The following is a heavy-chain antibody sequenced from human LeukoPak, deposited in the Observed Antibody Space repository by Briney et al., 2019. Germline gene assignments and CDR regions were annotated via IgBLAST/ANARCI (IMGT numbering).Heavy chain of an antibody. CDR1: GFTFSSYA. V-gene: IGHV3-23*03. J-gene: IGHJ4*02. CDR2: IYSGGST. Sequence: QAGGSLRLSCAASGFTFSSYAMSWVRQAPGKGLEWVSVIYSGGSTYYADSVKGRFTISRDNAKNSLFLQMNSLRAEDTAVYYCARDLSSSALDSWGQGTLVTVSS. D-gene: IGHD6-25*01. CDR3: ARDLSSSALDS.